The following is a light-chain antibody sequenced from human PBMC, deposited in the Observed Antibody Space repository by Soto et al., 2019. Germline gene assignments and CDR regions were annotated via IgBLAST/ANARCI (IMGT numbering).Light chain of an antibody. CDR3: SSYTDSSNYV. CDR2: QVT. CDR1: SSDLAIYNY. J-gene: IGLJ1*01. Sequence: LIQPASVSVSPGQSITICCTGTSSDLAIYNYVSWYQQQPGKAPKLMIYQVTNRPSGVSNRFSGSRSGNTASLTISGLQAEDEADYYCSSYTDSSNYVFGTGTKVTVL. V-gene: IGLV2-14*01.